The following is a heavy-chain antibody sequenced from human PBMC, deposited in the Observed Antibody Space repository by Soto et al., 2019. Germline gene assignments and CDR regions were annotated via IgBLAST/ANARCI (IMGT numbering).Heavy chain of an antibody. V-gene: IGHV4-34*01. CDR1: GGSFSGYY. CDR3: ARGRRADYVWGNYYNYYYYGMDV. Sequence: QVQLQQWGAGLLKPSETLSLTCAVYGGSFSGYYWSWIRQPPGKGLEWIGEINHSGSTNYNPSLTSRVTISVDTDKNRLTLKLSSVTGADRAVYYCARGRRADYVWGNYYNYYYYGMDVWGQGTTVTVS. J-gene: IGHJ6*02. D-gene: IGHD3-16*01. CDR2: INHSGST.